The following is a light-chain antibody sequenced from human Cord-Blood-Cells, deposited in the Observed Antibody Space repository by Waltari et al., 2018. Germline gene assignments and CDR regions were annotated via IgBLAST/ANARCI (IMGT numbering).Light chain of an antibody. J-gene: IGKJ3*01. V-gene: IGKV1-39*01. CDR3: QQSYSTPFP. CDR1: QSISSY. CDR2: AAS. Sequence: DIQMTQSPSSLSASVGDRVTITCRASQSISSYLNWYQQKPGKAPKLLIYAASSLQSGVQSRFSGSGSGTDFTLTISSLQPEDFATYYCQQSYSTPFPFGPGTKVDIK.